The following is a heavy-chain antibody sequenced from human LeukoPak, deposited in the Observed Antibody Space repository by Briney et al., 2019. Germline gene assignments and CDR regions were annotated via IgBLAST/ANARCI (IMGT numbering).Heavy chain of an antibody. CDR2: IYNSGST. Sequence: SETLSLTCTVSGDSFSYFYWSWIRQPPGKGLEWIGYIYNSGSTSYNPSLKSRVTISLDTSQNQFSLKLSSVTAADTAVYYCARAGYMVRGVMPFDYWGQGTLVTVSS. CDR3: ARAGYMVRGVMPFDY. D-gene: IGHD3-10*01. CDR1: GDSFSYFY. V-gene: IGHV4-59*01. J-gene: IGHJ4*02.